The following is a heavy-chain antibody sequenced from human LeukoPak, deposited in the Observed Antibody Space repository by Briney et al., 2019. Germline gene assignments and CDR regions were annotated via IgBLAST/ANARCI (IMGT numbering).Heavy chain of an antibody. V-gene: IGHV4-34*01. Sequence: SETLSLTCAVYGGSFSGYYWSWIRQPPGKGLEWIGETNHSGSTNYNPSLKGRVTISVDTSKNQFSLKLSSVTAADTAVYYCARDGPVVPAAIRETGTTSFDYWGQGTLVTVSS. J-gene: IGHJ4*02. D-gene: IGHD2-2*02. CDR1: GGSFSGYY. CDR2: TNHSGST. CDR3: ARDGPVVPAAIRETGTTSFDY.